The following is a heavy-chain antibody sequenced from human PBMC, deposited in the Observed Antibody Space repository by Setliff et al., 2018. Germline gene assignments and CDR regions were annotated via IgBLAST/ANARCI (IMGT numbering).Heavy chain of an antibody. V-gene: IGHV3-7*01. D-gene: IGHD2-21*01. J-gene: IGHJ4*02. Sequence: PGESLKISCAASGFTFGSYWMTWVRQAPEKGLEWVANIHQDGSERHYVDAVRGRFTVSRDNARNLLYLQMSSLRVDDTAVYYCSSYLVSWGQGALVTVSS. CDR2: IHQDGSER. CDR1: GFTFGSYW. CDR3: SSYLVS.